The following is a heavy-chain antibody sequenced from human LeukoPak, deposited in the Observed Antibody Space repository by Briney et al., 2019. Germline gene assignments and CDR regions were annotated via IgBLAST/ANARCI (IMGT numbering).Heavy chain of an antibody. D-gene: IGHD1-7*01. V-gene: IGHV1-18*01. CDR3: ARDRVTGTTRLFDP. CDR1: GYTFTSDG. CDR2: ISAYNGNT. Sequence: ASVKLSCKASGYTFTSDGFSCVRQAPGQGLEGMGWISAYNGNTNYAQKLQGRVTMTTDTSTSTAYMELRSLRSDDTAVYYCARDRVTGTTRLFDPWGQGTLVTVSS. J-gene: IGHJ5*02.